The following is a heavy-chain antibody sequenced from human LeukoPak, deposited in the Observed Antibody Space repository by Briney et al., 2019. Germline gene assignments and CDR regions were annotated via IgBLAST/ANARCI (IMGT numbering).Heavy chain of an antibody. CDR1: GGSINNYY. CDR3: ARGLLGATRAFDM. D-gene: IGHD1-26*01. Sequence: SETLSLTCTVSGGSINNYYWSWIRQPPGKGLEWIGYIHYTGSTNYNASLKSRVTISVDTYKNQFSLRLTSVTAADTAIYYCARGLLGATRAFDMWGQGTMVIVSS. J-gene: IGHJ3*02. V-gene: IGHV4-59*01. CDR2: IHYTGST.